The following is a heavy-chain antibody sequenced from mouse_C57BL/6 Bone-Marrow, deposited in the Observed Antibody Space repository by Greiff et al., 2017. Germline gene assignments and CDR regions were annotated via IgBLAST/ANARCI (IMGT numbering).Heavy chain of an antibody. Sequence: VKLMESGAELVKPGASVKMSCKASGYTFTTYPIEWMKQNHGKSLEWIGNFHPYNDDTKYNEKFKGKATLTVEKSSNTVYVELSRLTSDDSAVYYCSRSSTFFYYFDDWGQGTTLTVSS. CDR2: FHPYNDDT. D-gene: IGHD5-1*01. CDR3: SRSSTFFYYFDD. J-gene: IGHJ2*01. CDR1: GYTFTTYP. V-gene: IGHV1-47*01.